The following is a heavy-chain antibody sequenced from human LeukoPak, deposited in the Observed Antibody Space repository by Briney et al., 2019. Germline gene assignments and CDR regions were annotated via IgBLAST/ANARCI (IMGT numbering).Heavy chain of an antibody. CDR2: IYSGGST. CDR1: GFTFSSYG. Sequence: PGGSLRLSCAASGFTFSSYGMHWVRQAPGKGLEWVAVIYSGGSTYYADSVKGRFTISRDNSKNTLYLQMNSLRAEDTAVYYCASSSFPDYYDSSGYYYYYYYMDVWGKGTTVTISS. V-gene: IGHV3-66*01. D-gene: IGHD3-22*01. CDR3: ASSSFPDYYDSSGYYYYYYYMDV. J-gene: IGHJ6*03.